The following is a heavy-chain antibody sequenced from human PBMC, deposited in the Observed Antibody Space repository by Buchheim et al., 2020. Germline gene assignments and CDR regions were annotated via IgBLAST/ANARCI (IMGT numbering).Heavy chain of an antibody. V-gene: IGHV3-23*01. CDR2: ISGSGGST. CDR3: AKEYCSSTSCYNLIYYYYYGMDV. Sequence: EVQLLESGGGLVQPGGSLRLSCAASGFTFSSYAMSWVRQAPGKGLEWVSVISGSGGSTYYADSVKGQFTISRDNSKNTLYLQMNSLRAEDTAVYYCAKEYCSSTSCYNLIYYYYYGMDVWGQGTT. D-gene: IGHD2-2*02. J-gene: IGHJ6*02. CDR1: GFTFSSYA.